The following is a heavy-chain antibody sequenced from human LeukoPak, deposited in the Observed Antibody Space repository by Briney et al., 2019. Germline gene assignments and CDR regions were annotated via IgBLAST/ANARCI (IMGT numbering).Heavy chain of an antibody. J-gene: IGHJ6*03. V-gene: IGHV3-74*01. D-gene: IGHD1-26*01. CDR3: ARAIVGANYYYYYMDV. Sequence: QSGGSLRLSCAGSGFTFSSYWMHWVRQAPGKGLVWVSRINSDGSSTSYADSVKGRFTIPRDNAKNTLYLQMNSLRAEDTAVYYCARAIVGANYYYYYMDVWGKGTTVTVSS. CDR2: INSDGSST. CDR1: GFTFSSYW.